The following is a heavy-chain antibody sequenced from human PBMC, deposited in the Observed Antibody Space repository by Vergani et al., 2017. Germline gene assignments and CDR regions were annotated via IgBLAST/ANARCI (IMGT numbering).Heavy chain of an antibody. Sequence: QVQLQQWGAGLVKPSETLSLTCVVHGGSLSGSYWSWIRQPPGKGLEWIGEFNHSGSANYNPSLQSRVTISIDTSKNQFSLRLFSVTAADTAVYYCARAGIWLPNNWGQGTLVTVS. CDR3: ARAGIWLPNN. D-gene: IGHD3-9*01. V-gene: IGHV4-34*02. CDR2: FNHSGSA. J-gene: IGHJ4*02. CDR1: GGSLSGSY.